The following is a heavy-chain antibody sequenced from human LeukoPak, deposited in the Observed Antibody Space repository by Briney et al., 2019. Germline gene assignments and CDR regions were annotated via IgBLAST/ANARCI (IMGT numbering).Heavy chain of an antibody. J-gene: IGHJ4*02. Sequence: GGSLRLSCAASGFTFSPYALNWVRQAPGKGLEWVSSISSSSSYIYYADSVKGRFTISRDNAKNSLYLQMNSLRAEDTAVYYCARDKNVRYGTFDCWGQGTLVTVSS. CDR2: ISSSSSYI. D-gene: IGHD4-17*01. V-gene: IGHV3-21*01. CDR3: ARDKNVRYGTFDC. CDR1: GFTFSPYA.